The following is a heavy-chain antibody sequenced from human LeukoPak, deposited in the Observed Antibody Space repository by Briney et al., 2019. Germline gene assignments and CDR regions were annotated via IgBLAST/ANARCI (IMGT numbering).Heavy chain of an antibody. Sequence: ASVKVSCKASRYTFTRYDINWVRQATGQGLEWMGWMNPNSGNTGYAQKFQGRVTMTKNPSISTAYMELSSLRSEDTAVYYCAIRYGSGEKYYYYYYMDVWGKGTTVTVSS. CDR1: RYTFTRYD. CDR3: AIRYGSGEKYYYYYYMDV. CDR2: MNPNSGNT. J-gene: IGHJ6*03. D-gene: IGHD3-10*01. V-gene: IGHV1-8*01.